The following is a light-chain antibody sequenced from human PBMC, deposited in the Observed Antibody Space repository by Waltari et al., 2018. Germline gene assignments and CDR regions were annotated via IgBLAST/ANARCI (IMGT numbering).Light chain of an antibody. Sequence: QSALTQPASVSGSPGQSITISCTGTSSDVGGFDYVSWFQQHPGQAPKPMLYEVSNRPSGVSNRFAGSKSGNTASLTITGLQAEDEADYYCSSYTTSSTLVFGTGTKVTVL. CDR2: EVS. CDR3: SSYTTSSTLV. J-gene: IGLJ1*01. V-gene: IGLV2-14*01. CDR1: SSDVGGFDY.